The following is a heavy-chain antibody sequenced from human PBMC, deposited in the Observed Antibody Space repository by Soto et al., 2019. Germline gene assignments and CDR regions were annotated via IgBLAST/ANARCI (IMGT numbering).Heavy chain of an antibody. D-gene: IGHD2-2*01. V-gene: IGHV1-69*13. J-gene: IGHJ5*02. CDR3: ARGWGIGSCSSTSCSGEGWFDP. CDR2: IIPIFGTA. CDR1: EGTFSSYA. Sequence: SVKVSCKATEGTFSSYAISWVRQAPVQGLEWMGGIIPIFGTANYARKFQGRVTITADESTSTAYMELSSLRSEDTAVYYCARGWGIGSCSSTSCSGEGWFDPWGQGTLVTVYS.